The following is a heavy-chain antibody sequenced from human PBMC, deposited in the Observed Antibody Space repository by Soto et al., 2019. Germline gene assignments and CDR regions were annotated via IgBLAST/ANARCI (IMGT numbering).Heavy chain of an antibody. CDR1: GFTVSSNY. Sequence: GGSLRLSCAASGFTVSSNYMSWVRQAPGKGLEWVSVIYSGGSTYYADSVKGRFTISRDNSKNTLYLQMNSLRAEDTAVYYCARDPPANWLLYTGGDYWGQGTLVTVSS. CDR2: IYSGGST. V-gene: IGHV3-66*01. D-gene: IGHD3-9*01. CDR3: ARDPPANWLLYTGGDY. J-gene: IGHJ4*02.